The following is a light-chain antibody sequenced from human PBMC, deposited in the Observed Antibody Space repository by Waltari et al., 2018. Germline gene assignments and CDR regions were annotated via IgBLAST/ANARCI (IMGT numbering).Light chain of an antibody. Sequence: QSVLTPPPSVSGAPGQSVTISCTGSSSNIGARYDVHWYQQVPGAAPKLLIYGNTNRPSGVPDRFSGSKSGTSASLAITGLQAEDEADYYCQSYDSSLSVLFGGGTKLTVL. V-gene: IGLV1-40*01. J-gene: IGLJ2*01. CDR3: QSYDSSLSVL. CDR2: GNT. CDR1: SSNIGARYD.